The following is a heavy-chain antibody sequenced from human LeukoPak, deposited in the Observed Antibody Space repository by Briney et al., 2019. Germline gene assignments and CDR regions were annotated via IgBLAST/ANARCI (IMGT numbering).Heavy chain of an antibody. CDR3: SREERQRLNEYYFAH. CDR2: FDPEDGET. CDR1: GYTLTELS. V-gene: IGHV1-24*01. J-gene: IGHJ4*02. Sequence: ASVKVSCKVSGYTLTELSMHWVRQAPGKGREWMGGFDPEDGETIYAQKFLGRVTMTRVTTLSTAYMELGRLISDDTAVYYLSREERQRLNEYYFAHWGQGTLVTVSS. D-gene: IGHD6-25*01.